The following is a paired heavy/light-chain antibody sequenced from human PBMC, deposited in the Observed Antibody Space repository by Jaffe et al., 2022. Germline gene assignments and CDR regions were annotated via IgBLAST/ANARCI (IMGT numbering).Light chain of an antibody. CDR3: QQYNNWPSRT. Sequence: EIVMTQSPATLSVSPGERATLSCRASQSVSSNLAWYQQKPGQAPRLLIYGASTRATGIPARFSGSGSGTEFTLTISSLQSEDFAVYYCQQYNNWPSRTFGQGTKLEIK. V-gene: IGKV3-15*01. CDR2: GAS. J-gene: IGKJ2*01. CDR1: QSVSSN.
Heavy chain of an antibody. V-gene: IGHV3-48*03. Sequence: EVQLVESGGGLVQPGGSLRLSCAASGFTFSSYEMNWVRQAPGKGLEWVSYISSSGSTIYYADSVKGRFTISRDNAKNSLYLQMNSLRAEDTAVYYCARETTYYYDSSGYYGAFDIWGQGTMVTVSS. CDR3: ARETTYYYDSSGYYGAFDI. D-gene: IGHD3-22*01. CDR2: ISSSGSTI. J-gene: IGHJ3*02. CDR1: GFTFSSYE.